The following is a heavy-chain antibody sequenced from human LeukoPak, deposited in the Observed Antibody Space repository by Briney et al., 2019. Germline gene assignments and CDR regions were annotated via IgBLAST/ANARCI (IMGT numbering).Heavy chain of an antibody. CDR2: MNPNSGNT. Sequence: ASVKVSCKAYGYTFTSYDINWVRQATGQGLEWMGWMNPNSGNTGYAQKFQGRVTMTRNTSISTAYMELSSLRSEDTAVYYCARTYSSSWYVGYYYYMDVWGKGTTVTVSS. V-gene: IGHV1-8*01. J-gene: IGHJ6*03. CDR3: ARTYSSSWYVGYYYYMDV. CDR1: GYTFTSYD. D-gene: IGHD6-13*01.